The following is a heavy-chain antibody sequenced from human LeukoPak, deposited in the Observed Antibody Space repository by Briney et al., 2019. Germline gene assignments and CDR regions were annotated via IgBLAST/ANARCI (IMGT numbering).Heavy chain of an antibody. CDR3: AREVTASSFDI. Sequence: QPEGSLRLSCAASGFSFSDYWMSWVRQAPGRGLEWVGNINQDGSQNSSVDSVKGRFTISRDNAKNSLYLQMNSLGAEDTALYYCAREVTASSFDILGQGTMVTVSS. CDR1: GFSFSDYW. V-gene: IGHV3-7*01. D-gene: IGHD2-21*02. CDR2: INQDGSQN. J-gene: IGHJ3*02.